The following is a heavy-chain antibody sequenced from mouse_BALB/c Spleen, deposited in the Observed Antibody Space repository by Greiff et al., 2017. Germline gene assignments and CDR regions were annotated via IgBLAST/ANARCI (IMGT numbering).Heavy chain of an antibody. CDR3: ARSLYGNDAMDY. CDR1: GFTFSSFG. D-gene: IGHD2-1*01. V-gene: IGHV5-17*02. CDR2: ISSGSSTI. Sequence: EVQVVESGGGLVQPGGSRKLSCAASGFTFSSFGMHWVRQAPEKGLEWVAYISSGSSTIYYADTVKGRFTISRDNPKNTLFLQMTSLRSEDTAMYYCARSLYGNDAMDYWGQGTSVTVSS. J-gene: IGHJ4*01.